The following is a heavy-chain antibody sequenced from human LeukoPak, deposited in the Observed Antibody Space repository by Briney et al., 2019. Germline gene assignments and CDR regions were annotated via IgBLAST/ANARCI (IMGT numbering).Heavy chain of an antibody. CDR2: IYYSGST. D-gene: IGHD2/OR15-2a*01. J-gene: IGHJ6*03. V-gene: IGHV4-59*12. CDR1: GGSISSYY. CDR3: ARSFLDYMDV. Sequence: SETLSLTCTVSGGSISSYYWSWLRQPPGKGLEWIGYIYYSGSTNYNPSLKSRVTMSLDTSRNQFSLKLRSVTAEDTAVYFCARSFLDYMDVWGKGTTVTVSS.